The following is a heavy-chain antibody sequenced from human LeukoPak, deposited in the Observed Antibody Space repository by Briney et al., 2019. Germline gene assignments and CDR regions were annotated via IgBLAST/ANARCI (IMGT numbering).Heavy chain of an antibody. CDR1: GGSISRFY. Sequence: TSETLSLTCTVSGGSISRFYWSWIRQAPGKGLEWIGYISYSGNTYFSLSLKSRVTMSVDTSNEQFSLRLASVTAADTALYYCARNPFGGNFWYFELWGRGTPVTVSS. V-gene: IGHV4-59*03. CDR3: ARNPFGGNFWYFEL. J-gene: IGHJ2*01. D-gene: IGHD3-10*01. CDR2: ISYSGNT.